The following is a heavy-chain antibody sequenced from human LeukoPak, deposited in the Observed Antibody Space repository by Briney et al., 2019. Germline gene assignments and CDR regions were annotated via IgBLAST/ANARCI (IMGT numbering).Heavy chain of an antibody. V-gene: IGHV3-53*01. J-gene: IGHJ4*02. CDR3: AKMHSDYYIDF. CDR2: INSGGTT. CDR1: GFIVSSTY. Sequence: AGGSLRLSCAASGFIVSSTYMNWVRQAPGKGLEWISVINSGGTTYYADSVKGRFTISRDDSNNMLFLQMNSLRAEDTALYYCAKMHSDYYIDFWGQGTLVTVSS. D-gene: IGHD2-15*01.